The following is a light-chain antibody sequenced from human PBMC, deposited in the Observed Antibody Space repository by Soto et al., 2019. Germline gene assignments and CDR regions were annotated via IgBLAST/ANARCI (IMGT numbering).Light chain of an antibody. J-gene: IGKJ2*01. Sequence: EIVMTQSPATLSLSPGERATLSCRASQSVSSSYLAWYQQKPGQAPRLLIYGASTRAAGFPARFSGSGSGTEFTLTISSLQSEDFAVDLCQQYNNWLYTFVQGTKLEIK. CDR3: QQYNNWLYT. CDR1: QSVSSSY. CDR2: GAS. V-gene: IGKV3-15*01.